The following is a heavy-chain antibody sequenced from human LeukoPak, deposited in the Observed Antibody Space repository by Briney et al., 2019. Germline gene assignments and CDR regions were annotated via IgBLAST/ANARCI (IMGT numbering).Heavy chain of an antibody. CDR2: IYYSGST. CDR3: ARDSGSYYPNGFDP. V-gene: IGHV4-59*01. J-gene: IGHJ5*02. Sequence: SETLSLTCTVSGGSISSYYWSWIRQPPGKGLEWIGYIYYSGSTNYNPSLKSRVTISVDTSKNQFSLKLSSVTAADTAVYYCARDSGSYYPNGFDPWGQGTLVTVSS. CDR1: GGSISSYY. D-gene: IGHD1-26*01.